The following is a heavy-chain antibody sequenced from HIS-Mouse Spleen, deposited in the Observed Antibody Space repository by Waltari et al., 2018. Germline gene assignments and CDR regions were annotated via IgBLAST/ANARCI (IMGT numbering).Heavy chain of an antibody. V-gene: IGHV4-59*01. CDR2: SYYSGST. J-gene: IGHJ4*02. Sequence: QVQLQESGPGLVKPSETLSLTCTVSGGSISSYYWSWIRQPPGKGLEWLGYSYYSGSTNYNPSLRSRVTISVDTSKNQFSLKLSAVTAADTAVYYCARGPSYYDFWSGYYFDYWGQGTLVTVSS. CDR1: GGSISSYY. CDR3: ARGPSYYDFWSGYYFDY. D-gene: IGHD3-3*01.